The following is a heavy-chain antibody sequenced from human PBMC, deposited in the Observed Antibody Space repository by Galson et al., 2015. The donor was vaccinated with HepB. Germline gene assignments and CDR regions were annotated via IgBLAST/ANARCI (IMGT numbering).Heavy chain of an antibody. D-gene: IGHD5-24*01. CDR2: ISGSGDST. CDR1: GFTFSRYA. V-gene: IGHV3-23*01. Sequence: SLRLSCAASGFTFSRYAMNWVRQAPGEGLEWVSAISGSGDSTYYADSVKGRFTISRDNSKNTLYLQMNSLRAEDTAVYYCAKERYTHLLDGGRVDYWGQGTLVTVSS. CDR3: AKERYTHLLDGGRVDY. J-gene: IGHJ4*02.